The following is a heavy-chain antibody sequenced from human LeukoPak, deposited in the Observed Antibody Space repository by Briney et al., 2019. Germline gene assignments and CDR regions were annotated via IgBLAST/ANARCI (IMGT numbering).Heavy chain of an antibody. V-gene: IGHV3-21*04. CDR1: GFTFSSYS. D-gene: IGHD1-20*01. J-gene: IGHJ3*02. Sequence: PGGSLRLSCAASGFTFSSYSMNWVRQAPGKGLEWVSSISSSSSYIYYADSVKGRFTISRDNAKNSLYLQMNSLRAEDTAVYYCAKDGVYNWNDRGGDAFDIWGQGTMVTVSS. CDR2: ISSSSSYI. CDR3: AKDGVYNWNDRGGDAFDI.